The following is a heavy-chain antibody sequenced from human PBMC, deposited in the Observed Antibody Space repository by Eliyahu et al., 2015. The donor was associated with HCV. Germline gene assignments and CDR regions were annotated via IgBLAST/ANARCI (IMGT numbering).Heavy chain of an antibody. J-gene: IGHJ5*02. CDR2: NHYSGGA. Sequence: QVQLQESGPGLVXPSXTLSLTCTVSGXSXSSYYWRWIRQPPGKGXEWIGXNHYSGGANPNPSLKSXVTMSLDTSKNQFSLRLXSVTAADTAVYYCASGGGGIAVAGTGGWFDPWGQGTLVTVSS. CDR1: GXSXSSYY. D-gene: IGHD6-19*01. V-gene: IGHV4-59*01. CDR3: ASGGGGIAVAGTGGWFDP.